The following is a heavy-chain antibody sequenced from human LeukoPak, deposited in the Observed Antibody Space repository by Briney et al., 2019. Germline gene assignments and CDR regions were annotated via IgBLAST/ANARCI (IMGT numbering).Heavy chain of an antibody. Sequence: ASVKVSCKASGYTFTGYYMHWVRQAPGQGLEWMGWINPNSGGTNYAQKFQGRVTMTRDTSISTAYMELSRLRSEDTAVYYCARGCLWFGELPDYWGQGTLVTVSS. CDR3: ARGCLWFGELPDY. CDR2: INPNSGGT. CDR1: GYTFTGYY. D-gene: IGHD3-10*01. J-gene: IGHJ4*02. V-gene: IGHV1-2*02.